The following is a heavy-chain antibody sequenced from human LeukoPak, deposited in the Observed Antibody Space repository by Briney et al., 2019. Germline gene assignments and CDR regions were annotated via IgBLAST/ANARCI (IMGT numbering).Heavy chain of an antibody. V-gene: IGHV4-34*01. CDR3: ARAAQLWLQRGRSGFDY. CDR1: GGSFSGYY. J-gene: IGHJ4*02. CDR2: IYYSGST. Sequence: SETLSLTCAVYGGSFSGYYWSWIRQPPGKGLEWIGSIYYSGSTYYNPSLKSRVTISVDTSKNQFSLKLSSVTAADTAVYYCARAAQLWLQRGRSGFDYWGQGTLVTVSS. D-gene: IGHD5-18*01.